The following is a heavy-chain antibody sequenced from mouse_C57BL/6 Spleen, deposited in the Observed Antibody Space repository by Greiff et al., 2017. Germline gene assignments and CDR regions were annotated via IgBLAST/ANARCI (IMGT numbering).Heavy chain of an antibody. CDR1: GFTFSNYW. Sequence: EVKLEESGGGLVQPGGSMKLSCVASGFTFSNYWMNWVRQSPEKGLAWVAQIRLKSDNYATHYAESVKGRFTISREDSKSSVYLQRNNLRASDTGIYYCTGDSPYAMDYWGQGTSVTVSS. V-gene: IGHV6-3*01. J-gene: IGHJ4*01. CDR2: IRLKSDNYAT. CDR3: TGDSPYAMDY.